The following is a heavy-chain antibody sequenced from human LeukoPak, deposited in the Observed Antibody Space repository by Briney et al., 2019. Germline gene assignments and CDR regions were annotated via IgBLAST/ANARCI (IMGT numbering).Heavy chain of an antibody. CDR1: GFIFSKYW. CDR3: ARVLFGDPWFTL. V-gene: IGHV3-7*01. Sequence: PGGSLRLSCEASGFIFSKYWMAWVRQAPGKGLEWVANIKQDGSDKYYEDSVKGRFNISRDNAENSVFLQMNSLRAEDTAVYYCARVLFGDPWFTLWGQGTLVTVSS. J-gene: IGHJ4*02. CDR2: IKQDGSDK. D-gene: IGHD3-10*01.